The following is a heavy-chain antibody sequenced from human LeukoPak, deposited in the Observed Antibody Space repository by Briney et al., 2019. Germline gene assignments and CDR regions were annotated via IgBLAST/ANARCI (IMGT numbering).Heavy chain of an antibody. D-gene: IGHD5-18*01. V-gene: IGHV3-23*01. CDR3: ARGSYSYGLYGASHYYYYMDV. J-gene: IGHJ6*03. CDR1: GLTFTSNA. CDR2: FSISVGST. Sequence: GGSLRLSCAASGLTFTSNAMSWVRQAPGKGLEWVSTFSISVGSTFYADSVKGRFTISRDNSKNTLFLQMNSLRDEDTAVYYCARGSYSYGLYGASHYYYYMDVWGKGTTVTISS.